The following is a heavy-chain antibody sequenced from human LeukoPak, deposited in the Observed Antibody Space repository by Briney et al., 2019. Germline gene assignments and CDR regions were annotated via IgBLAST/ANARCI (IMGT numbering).Heavy chain of an antibody. V-gene: IGHV3-20*04. J-gene: IGHJ5*02. CDR3: ARDEADTAMPDGSSWFDP. CDR1: GFTFDDYG. CDR2: INWNGGST. D-gene: IGHD5-18*01. Sequence: GGSLRLSCAASGFTFDDYGMSWVRQAPGKGLEWVSGINWNGGSTGYADSVKGRFTISRDNAKNSLYLQMNSLRAEDTALYYCARDEADTAMPDGSSWFDPWGQGTLVTVSS.